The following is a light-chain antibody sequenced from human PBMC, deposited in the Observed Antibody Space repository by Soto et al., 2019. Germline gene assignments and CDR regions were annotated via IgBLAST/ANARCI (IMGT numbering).Light chain of an antibody. V-gene: IGKV3-11*01. J-gene: IGKJ1*01. CDR2: DAS. Sequence: EVVLTQSPATLSLSTGERATLSCRASQSVSSYLAWYQQKPGQAPRLLIYDASNRATGIPARFSGSGSGTDFTLPISSLEPEDFAVYYCQQRSNWPPTFGQGTKVEIK. CDR3: QQRSNWPPT. CDR1: QSVSSY.